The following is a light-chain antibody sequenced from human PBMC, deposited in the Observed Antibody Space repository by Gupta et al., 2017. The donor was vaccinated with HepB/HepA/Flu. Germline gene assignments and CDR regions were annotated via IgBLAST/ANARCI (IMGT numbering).Light chain of an antibody. CDR3: QTWGSGIGYA. V-gene: IGLV4-69*01. J-gene: IGLJ1*01. CDR1: SGHSNYA. CDR2: IKSDASH. Sequence: QLVLPPSPSASASLGASVKLTCTLSSGHSNYAIAWHQQHPEKGPRSLMRIKSDASHTKGDGIPARFSGSRSEPARFLTISRLQAEDEADYYCQTWGSGIGYAFGTGTKVTVL.